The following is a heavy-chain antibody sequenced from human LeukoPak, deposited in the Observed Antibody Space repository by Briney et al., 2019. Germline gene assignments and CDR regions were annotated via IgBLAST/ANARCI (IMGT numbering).Heavy chain of an antibody. V-gene: IGHV3-23*01. CDR2: ISGSGGSA. J-gene: IGHJ4*02. Sequence: GGSLRLSCVPSGFTFTTYAMNWVRRAPGKGLEWVSGISGSGGSAYRADSVKGRFTISRDNSKTTVYLQMNSLRADDTAVYYCATGFRAAAGKYYFDFWGQGTLVTVSS. CDR3: ATGFRAAAGKYYFDF. CDR1: GFTFTTYA. D-gene: IGHD6-13*01.